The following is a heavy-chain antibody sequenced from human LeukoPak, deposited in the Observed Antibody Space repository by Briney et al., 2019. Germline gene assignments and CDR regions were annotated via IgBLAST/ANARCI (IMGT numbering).Heavy chain of an antibody. CDR3: AGESPGIAGFDY. J-gene: IGHJ4*02. V-gene: IGHV3-66*02. CDR2: IYSGGST. CDR1: GFTFSSYA. D-gene: IGHD6-13*01. Sequence: PGGSLRLSCAASGFTFSSYAMSWVRQAPGKGLEWVSVIYSGGSTYYADSVKGRFTISRDNSKNTLYLQMNSLRAEDTAVYYCAGESPGIAGFDYWGQGTLVTVSS.